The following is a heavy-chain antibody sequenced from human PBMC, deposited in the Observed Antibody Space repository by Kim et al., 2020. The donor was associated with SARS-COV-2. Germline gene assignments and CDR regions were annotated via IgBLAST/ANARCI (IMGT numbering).Heavy chain of an antibody. CDR3: ARDLPGPGGSFDY. Sequence: SETLSLTCTVSGGSISSYYWSWIRQPPGKGLEWIGYIYYSGSTNYNPSLKSRVTISVDTSKNQFSLKLSSVTAADTAVYYCARDLPGPGGSFDYWGQGTLVTVSS. V-gene: IGHV4-59*01. CDR2: IYYSGST. J-gene: IGHJ4*02. D-gene: IGHD3-10*01. CDR1: GGSISSYY.